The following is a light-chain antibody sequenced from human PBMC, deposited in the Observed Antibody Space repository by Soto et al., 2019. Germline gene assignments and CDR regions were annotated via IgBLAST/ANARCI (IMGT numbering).Light chain of an antibody. CDR2: AAS. V-gene: IGKV3-15*01. CDR3: QQYNNWS. CDR1: QSVGSN. J-gene: IGKJ5*01. Sequence: EIVLTHSPATLSVSPGERATLSCRASQSVGSNLAWYQQKPGQAPRLLIYAASTRATGIPARFSGSGSGTEFTLTISSLQSEDFAVYYCQQYNNWSFGQGTRLEIK.